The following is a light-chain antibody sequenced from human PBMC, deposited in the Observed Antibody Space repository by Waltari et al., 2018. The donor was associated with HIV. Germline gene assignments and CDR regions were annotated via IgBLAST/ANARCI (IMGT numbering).Light chain of an antibody. CDR2: DFT. Sequence: QSALTQPPSASGSPGQSVTISCTGSSSDVGGYTYVSWYQQHPGKAPKLMIYDFTKRPSGVPDRFSGSKSGNTASLTVSGLRAEDDADYYCSSYACSNNFLYVFGTGTKITVL. CDR1: SSDVGGYTY. J-gene: IGLJ1*01. V-gene: IGLV2-8*01. CDR3: SSYACSNNFLYV.